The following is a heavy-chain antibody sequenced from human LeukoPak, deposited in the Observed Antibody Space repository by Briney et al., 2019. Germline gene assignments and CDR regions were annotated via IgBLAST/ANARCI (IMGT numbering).Heavy chain of an antibody. CDR1: GFTFSNAW. J-gene: IGHJ4*02. D-gene: IGHD3-9*01. Sequence: GGSLGLSCEASGFTFSNAWISWVRKAPGKGLEWVGRIKSKTDGGTTDYAAPVKGRFTISRDDSKNTLYLQMNSLKTEDTAVYYCTIGPLTYYDILTGPQWGQGTLVTVSS. CDR2: IKSKTDGGTT. V-gene: IGHV3-15*01. CDR3: TIGPLTYYDILTGPQ.